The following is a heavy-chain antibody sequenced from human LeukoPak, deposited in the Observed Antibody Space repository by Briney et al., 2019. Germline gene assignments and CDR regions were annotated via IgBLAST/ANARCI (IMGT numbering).Heavy chain of an antibody. CDR3: ARDRDSSGWFDY. Sequence: SSETLSLTCSVSGGSMSNYFWNWIRQTPGKGLEWIGYVSSSGSANYNPSLKSRVTMSVDMSKNQFSLKLSSVTAADTAFYYCARDRDSSGWFDYWGQGALVTVSS. J-gene: IGHJ4*02. V-gene: IGHV4-59*01. D-gene: IGHD6-19*01. CDR1: GGSMSNYF. CDR2: VSSSGSA.